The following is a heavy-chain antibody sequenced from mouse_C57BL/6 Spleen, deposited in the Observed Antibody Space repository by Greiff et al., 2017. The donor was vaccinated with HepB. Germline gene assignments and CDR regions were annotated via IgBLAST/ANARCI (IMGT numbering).Heavy chain of an antibody. CDR2: IHPNSGST. Sequence: QVQLQQPGAELVKPGASVKLSCKASGYTFTSYWMHWVKQRPGQGLEWIGMIHPNSGSTNYNEKFKSKATLTVDKSSSTAYMQLSSLTSEDSAVYYCARYPITMVVAVDYWGQGTTLTVSS. CDR3: ARYPITMVVAVDY. CDR1: GYTFTSYW. J-gene: IGHJ2*01. D-gene: IGHD1-1*01. V-gene: IGHV1-64*01.